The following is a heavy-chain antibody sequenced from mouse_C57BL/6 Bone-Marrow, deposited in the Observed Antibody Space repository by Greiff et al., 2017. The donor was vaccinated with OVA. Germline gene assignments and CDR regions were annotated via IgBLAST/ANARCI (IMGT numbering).Heavy chain of an antibody. D-gene: IGHD1-1*01. V-gene: IGHV5-17*01. CDR2: ISSGSSII. CDR3: ARCGLLRYSFYFDY. J-gene: IGHJ2*01. CDR1: GFTFSDYG. Sequence: EVKLVESGGGLVKPGGSLKLSCAASGFTFSDYGMHWVRQAPEKGLEWVAYISSGSSIIYYADTVKGRFTISRDNAKNTLFLQMTSLRSEDTAMYYCARCGLLRYSFYFDYWGQGTTLTVSS.